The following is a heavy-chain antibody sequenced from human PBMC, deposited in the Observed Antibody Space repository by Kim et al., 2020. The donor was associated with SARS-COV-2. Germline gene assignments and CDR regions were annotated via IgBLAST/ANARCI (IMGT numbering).Heavy chain of an antibody. CDR1: GFPFSIYR. J-gene: IGHJ4*01. D-gene: IGHD3-3*01. Sequence: GGSLRLSCAASGFPFSIYRMSWVRHAPGKGLEWVAQIKQDGSDQSYVDSVKGRFTISRDHARNSLHLEMTSPRAEDTAIYYSARDSSWNHLLDFFHFDY. V-gene: IGHV3-7*01. CDR3: ARDSSWNHLLDFFHFDY. CDR2: IKQDGSDQ.